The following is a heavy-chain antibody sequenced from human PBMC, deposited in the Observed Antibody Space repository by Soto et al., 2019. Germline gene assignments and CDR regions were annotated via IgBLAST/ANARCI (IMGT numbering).Heavy chain of an antibody. Sequence: SETLSLTCTVSGGSISSYYWSWIRQPPGKGLEWIGYIYYSGSTNYNPSLKSRVTISVDTSKNQFSLKLSSVTAADTAVYYCARYNIKSNLFDPWGQGTLVTVSS. CDR3: ARYNIKSNLFDP. V-gene: IGHV4-59*01. CDR1: GGSISSYY. CDR2: IYYSGST. D-gene: IGHD1-1*01. J-gene: IGHJ5*02.